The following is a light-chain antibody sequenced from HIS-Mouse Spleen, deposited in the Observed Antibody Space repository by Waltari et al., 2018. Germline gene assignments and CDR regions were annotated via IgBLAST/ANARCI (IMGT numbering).Light chain of an antibody. CDR3: QVWDSSSDHVV. CDR1: NIGSKS. Sequence: SYVLTQPPSVSVAPGKTARITCGGNNIGSKSVHWYQKKPGQAPVLVAYDDRDRPSGIPERCSGSNSGNTATLTISRVEAGDEADYYCQVWDSSSDHVVFGGGTKLTVL. V-gene: IGLV3-21*03. CDR2: DDR. J-gene: IGLJ2*01.